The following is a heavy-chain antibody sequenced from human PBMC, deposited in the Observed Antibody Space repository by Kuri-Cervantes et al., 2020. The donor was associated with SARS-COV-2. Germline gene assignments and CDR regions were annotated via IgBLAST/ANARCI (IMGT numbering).Heavy chain of an antibody. D-gene: IGHD4-17*01. Sequence: GESLKISCAASGFTFSSYAMSWVRQAPGKGLEWVSANSGSGGSTYHADSVKGRFTISRDNSKNTLYLQMNSLRAEDTAVYYCARNPTYGDYPYWYFDLWGRGTLVTVSS. CDR2: NSGSGGST. CDR1: GFTFSSYA. V-gene: IGHV3-23*01. J-gene: IGHJ2*01. CDR3: ARNPTYGDYPYWYFDL.